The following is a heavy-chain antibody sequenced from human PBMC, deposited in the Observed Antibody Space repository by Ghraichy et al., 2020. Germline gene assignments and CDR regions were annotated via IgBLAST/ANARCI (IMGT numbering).Heavy chain of an antibody. D-gene: IGHD3-22*01. J-gene: IGHJ4*02. Sequence: SQTLSLTCAVYGGSFSGYYWSWIRQPPGKGLEWIGEINHSGSTNYNPSLKSQVTISVDTSKNQFSLKLSSVTAADTAVYYCARWIGLRGNSSGYYFDYWGQGTLVTVSS. CDR2: INHSGST. CDR3: ARWIGLRGNSSGYYFDY. V-gene: IGHV4-34*01. CDR1: GGSFSGYY.